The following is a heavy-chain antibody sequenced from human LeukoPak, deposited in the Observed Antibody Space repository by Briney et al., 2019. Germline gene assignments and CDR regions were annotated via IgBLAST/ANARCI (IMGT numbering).Heavy chain of an antibody. CDR1: GASISDSH. V-gene: IGHV4-59*08. Sequence: SETLSLTCSVSGASISDSHWSRIRQPPGKGLEWIAYISYSGSAKYNPSLQSRVTMSADTSKNHVSLWLTSVTAADTAVYYCARQSRTTLIRGILITDANWFDPWGQGILVTVSS. CDR2: ISYSGSA. J-gene: IGHJ5*02. D-gene: IGHD3-10*01. CDR3: ARQSRTTLIRGILITDANWFDP.